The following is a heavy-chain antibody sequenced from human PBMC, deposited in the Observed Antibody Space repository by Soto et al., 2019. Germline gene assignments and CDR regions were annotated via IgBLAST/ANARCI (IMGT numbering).Heavy chain of an antibody. V-gene: IGHV3-33*01. CDR3: VRQEFSEECGWSYPGDY. J-gene: IGHJ4*02. CDR1: GFIFANHC. Sequence: QVQLVESGGGVVQPGRSLRLSCAASGFIFANHCMHWVRQAPGKGLGWVAVIWFDGNTTIYADSVKGRFTISRDKSKKTPHLKRDCPGSEARALYYCVRQEFSEECGWSYPGDYRGQGTLVNV. CDR2: IWFDGNTT. D-gene: IGHD6-19*01.